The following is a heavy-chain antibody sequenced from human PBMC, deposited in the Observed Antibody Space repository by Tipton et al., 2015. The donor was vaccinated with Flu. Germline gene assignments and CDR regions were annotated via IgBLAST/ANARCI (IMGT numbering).Heavy chain of an antibody. J-gene: IGHJ6*02. D-gene: IGHD2/OR15-2a*01. Sequence: LSLTCVVSGFSIGSRYYWGWIRQPPGKGLEWVSGISGSGGNTYYADSVKGRFTISRDISKNTLFLQMNNLRAEDTAVYYCAKNRPEYWGVGGMDVWGQGTTVTVSS. CDR3: AKNRPEYWGVGGMDV. CDR2: ISGSGGNT. CDR1: GFSIGSRYY. V-gene: IGHV3-23*01.